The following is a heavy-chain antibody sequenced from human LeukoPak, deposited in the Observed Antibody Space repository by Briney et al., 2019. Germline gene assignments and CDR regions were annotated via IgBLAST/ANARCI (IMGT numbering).Heavy chain of an antibody. CDR1: GFTLRTYE. V-gene: IGHV3-48*03. CDR3: ERDHRAGVPDYMDY. CDR2: VSSSGGAT. D-gene: IGHD3-10*01. J-gene: IGHJ4*02. Sequence: GGSLRLSCAASGFTLRTYEMTWVRQAPGKGLEWISFVSSSGGATFYADSVKGRFTVSRENSKNTVSLQMNSLRPEDTAVYYCERDHRAGVPDYMDYWGQGTPVTVSS.